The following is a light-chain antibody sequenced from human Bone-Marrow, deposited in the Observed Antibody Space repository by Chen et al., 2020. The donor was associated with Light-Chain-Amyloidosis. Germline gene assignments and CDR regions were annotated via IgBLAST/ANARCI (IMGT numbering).Light chain of an antibody. J-gene: IGLJ2*01. Sequence: SYVLTQTSSVSVSPGQTARIIVSGDDLQTKYAYWYKQKPGQSPVLVIHRDTERPSGISERFSGSSSGTTATLTISGVQAEDEADYHCQSADSSGTYEVIFGGGTKLTVL. CDR2: RDT. CDR3: QSADSSGTYEVI. V-gene: IGLV3-25*03. CDR1: DLQTKY.